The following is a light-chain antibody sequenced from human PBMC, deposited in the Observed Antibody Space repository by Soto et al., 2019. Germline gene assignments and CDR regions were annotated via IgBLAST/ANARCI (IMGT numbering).Light chain of an antibody. CDR3: CSYAGSSTYV. J-gene: IGLJ1*01. V-gene: IGLV2-23*01. Sequence: QSVLTQPASVSGSPGQSITISCTGTSSDVGSYKFVSWYQQHPGKAPKLMIYEGSKRPSGVSNRFSGSKSGNTASLTISGLQAEDEADYYCCSYAGSSTYVFGTETKLTVL. CDR1: SSDVGSYKF. CDR2: EGS.